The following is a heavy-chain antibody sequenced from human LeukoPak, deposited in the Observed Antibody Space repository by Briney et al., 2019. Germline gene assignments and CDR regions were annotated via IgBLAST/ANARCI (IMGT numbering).Heavy chain of an antibody. CDR3: ARRVTYYDLLTAYYNRYFDL. D-gene: IGHD3-9*01. J-gene: IGHJ2*01. CDR1: GYTFTSYD. CDR2: MNPNSGNT. Sequence: ASVKVSCKAFGYTFTSYDINWARQATGQGLEWMGWMNPNSGNTGYAQKFQGRVTMTRNTSISIAYMELSSLRSEDTAVYYCARRVTYYDLLTAYYNRYFDLWGRGTLVTVSS. V-gene: IGHV1-8*01.